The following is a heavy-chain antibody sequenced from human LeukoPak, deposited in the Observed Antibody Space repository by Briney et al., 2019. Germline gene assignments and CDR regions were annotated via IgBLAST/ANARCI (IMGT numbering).Heavy chain of an antibody. CDR3: ARGSIAVALNWFDP. CDR2: VSSSSSYI. V-gene: IGHV3-21*01. J-gene: IGHJ5*02. D-gene: IGHD6-19*01. CDR1: GFTFSYYS. Sequence: GGSLRLSCAASGFTFSYYSMSWVRQAPGKGLEWVSSVSSSSSYIYYADSVKGRFTVSRDNAKNSLYLQMNSLRAEDTAVYYCARGSIAVALNWFDPWGQGTLVTVSS.